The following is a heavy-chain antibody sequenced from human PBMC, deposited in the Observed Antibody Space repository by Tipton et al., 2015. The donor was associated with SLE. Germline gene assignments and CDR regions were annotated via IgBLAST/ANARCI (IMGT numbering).Heavy chain of an antibody. CDR3: ARTFYGGGDAFDI. CDR2: IYYSGRT. V-gene: IGHV4-31*03. D-gene: IGHD4-23*01. CDR1: GGSISSGAYL. Sequence: TLSLTCIVSGGSISSGAYLWSWIRLHPGKGLEWIGYIYYSGRTYYNPSLKSRISISVDTSKNQFSLKLSSVTAVDTAVYYCARTFYGGGDAFDIWGQGTMVTVSS. J-gene: IGHJ3*02.